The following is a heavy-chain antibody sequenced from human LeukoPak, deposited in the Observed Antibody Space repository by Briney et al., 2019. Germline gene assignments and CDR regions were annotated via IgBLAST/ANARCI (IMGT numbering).Heavy chain of an antibody. D-gene: IGHD2-2*02. Sequence: SQTLSLTCTVSGGSISSGSYYWSWIRQPAGKGLEWIGRIYTSGSTNYNPSLKSRVTISVDTSKNQFSLKLSSVTAADTAVYYCARHEGYCSSTSCYRGNWFDPWGQGTLVTVSS. V-gene: IGHV4-61*02. CDR2: IYTSGST. CDR3: ARHEGYCSSTSCYRGNWFDP. CDR1: GGSISSGSYY. J-gene: IGHJ5*02.